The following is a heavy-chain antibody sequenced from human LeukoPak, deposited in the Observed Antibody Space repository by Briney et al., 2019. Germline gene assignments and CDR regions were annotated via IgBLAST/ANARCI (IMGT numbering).Heavy chain of an antibody. Sequence: PSETLSLTCTVSGGSIGSTNYYWGWLRQPPGKGLEWIANIYYSGSTYYNPSLKSRVTISVDTSKNQFSLKLSSVTAADTAIYYCARIPTNAVPSAHNGFDIWGQGTMLTVSS. CDR1: GGSIGSTNYY. CDR3: ARIPTNAVPSAHNGFDI. CDR2: IYYSGST. J-gene: IGHJ3*02. D-gene: IGHD5-24*01. V-gene: IGHV4-39*01.